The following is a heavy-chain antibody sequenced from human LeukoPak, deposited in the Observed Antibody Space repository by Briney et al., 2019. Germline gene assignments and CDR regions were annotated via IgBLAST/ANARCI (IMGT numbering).Heavy chain of an antibody. D-gene: IGHD2/OR15-2a*01. CDR2: INSDGSTT. Sequence: GGSLRLSCSASGFTFSTYWMSWVRQAPGKGLVWVSRINSDGSTTTYADSVKGRFTISRDNAKNTLYLQMNSLRAEDTAVYYCARAARADCTSPTCHSWLAPWGQGTQVTVSS. CDR1: GFTFSTYW. J-gene: IGHJ5*02. CDR3: ARAARADCTSPTCHSWLAP. V-gene: IGHV3-74*01.